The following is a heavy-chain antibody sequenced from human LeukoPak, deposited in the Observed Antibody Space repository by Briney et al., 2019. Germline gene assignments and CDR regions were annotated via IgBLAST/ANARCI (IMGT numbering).Heavy chain of an antibody. V-gene: IGHV3-21*01. CDR1: GFTFSTYS. D-gene: IGHD2-8*01. CDR2: ISTDSDFI. J-gene: IGHJ5*02. Sequence: GGSLRLSCAASGFTFSTYSMNWVRQAPGNGLEWVSSISTDSDFIYYADSVKGRFTISRDNAENSLSLQMNSLRVEDTAVYYCAGRYCSNGVCSFDPWGQGTLVTVSS. CDR3: AGRYCSNGVCSFDP.